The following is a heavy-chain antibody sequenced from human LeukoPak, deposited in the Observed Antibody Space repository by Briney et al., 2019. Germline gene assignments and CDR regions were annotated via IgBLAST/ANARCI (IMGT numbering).Heavy chain of an antibody. CDR2: VDHTGST. CDR3: ARGRVSSSTWYSTYYYYFYMDV. Sequence: SETLSLTCTVSGGSISTYYWSWIRQPPGKGLEWIGYVDHTGSTNFNPSLNGRVSISRDTTKNLFSLRLRSVTAADTAVYFCARGRVSSSTWYSTYYYYFYMDVWGKGTTVTVSS. D-gene: IGHD1-1*01. CDR1: GGSISTYY. V-gene: IGHV4-59*01. J-gene: IGHJ6*03.